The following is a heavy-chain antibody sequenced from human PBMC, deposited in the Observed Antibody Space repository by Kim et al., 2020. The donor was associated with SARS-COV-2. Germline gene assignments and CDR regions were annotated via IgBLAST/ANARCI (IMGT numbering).Heavy chain of an antibody. Sequence: GGSLRLSCAASGFTFSNYDMSWIRQAPGKGLEWVSYISSSGSNIYYADSVKGRFTISRDNAKNSLYLQMNSLRAEDTAVYYCARGDYDYVWGSYRIDY. CDR3: ARGDYDYVWGSYRIDY. V-gene: IGHV3-11*04. CDR2: ISSSGSNI. D-gene: IGHD3-16*02. CDR1: GFTFSNYD. J-gene: IGHJ4*01.